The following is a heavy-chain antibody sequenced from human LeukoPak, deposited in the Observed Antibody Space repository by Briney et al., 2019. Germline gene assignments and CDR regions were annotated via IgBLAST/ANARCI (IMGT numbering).Heavy chain of an antibody. D-gene: IGHD3-3*01. CDR1: GFSFNR. V-gene: IGHV3-7*01. Sequence: AGGSLRLSCVASGFSFNRMSWFRQAPGKGLEWVGNIKTDGGEKYYVDSVRGRFTISRDNAKNSLYLQMNSLRAEDTAVYYCARDRAEWLPYHDYWGQGTLVTVSS. J-gene: IGHJ4*02. CDR2: IKTDGGEK. CDR3: ARDRAEWLPYHDY.